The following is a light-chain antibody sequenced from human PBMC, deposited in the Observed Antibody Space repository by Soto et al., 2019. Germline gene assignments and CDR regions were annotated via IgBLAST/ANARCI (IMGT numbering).Light chain of an antibody. CDR3: LRYGDSPPAYT. J-gene: IGKJ2*01. V-gene: IGKV3-20*01. Sequence: EIVLTQSPGTVSLSPGERATLSCRASQSVSSRNLAWYRQKPGQAPSLLIFGASNRATRIPDRFSGSGSGTDFTLTISRLEPEDCAVYYCLRYGDSPPAYTFGQGTKLEIK. CDR1: QSVSSRN. CDR2: GAS.